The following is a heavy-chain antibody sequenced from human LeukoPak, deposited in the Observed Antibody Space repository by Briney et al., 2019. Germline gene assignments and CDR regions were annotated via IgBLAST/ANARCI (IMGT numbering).Heavy chain of an antibody. D-gene: IGHD2-15*01. J-gene: IGHJ4*02. Sequence: GASVKVSCKASGYTFTSYGISWVRQAPGQGLEWMGWISAYNGNTNYAQKLQGRVTMTTDTSTSTAYMELRSLRSDDTAVYYCASSPQGCSGGSCYSLYYFDYWGQGTLVTVSS. V-gene: IGHV1-18*01. CDR1: GYTFTSYG. CDR3: ASSPQGCSGGSCYSLYYFDY. CDR2: ISAYNGNT.